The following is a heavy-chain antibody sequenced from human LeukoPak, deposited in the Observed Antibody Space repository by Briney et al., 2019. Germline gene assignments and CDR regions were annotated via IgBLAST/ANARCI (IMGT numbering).Heavy chain of an antibody. D-gene: IGHD2-15*01. CDR2: ISVGGTTT. CDR1: GFTFSNYA. V-gene: IGHV3-23*01. J-gene: IGHJ4*02. CDR3: ARGRVVAATEQFDY. Sequence: GGSLRLSCVASGFTFSNYAMSWIRQAPGKGLEWVSSISVGGTTTYYADSVKGRFSISRDNSENTLYLQMNGLRADDTAVYYCARGRVVAATEQFDYWGQGTLVTVSS.